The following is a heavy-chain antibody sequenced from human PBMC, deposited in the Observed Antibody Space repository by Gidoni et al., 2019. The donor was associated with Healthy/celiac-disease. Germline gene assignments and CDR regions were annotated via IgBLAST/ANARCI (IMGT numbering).Heavy chain of an antibody. CDR2: IYYSGST. D-gene: IGHD6-19*01. J-gene: IGHJ6*02. CDR1: ECSISSSSYS. V-gene: IGHV4-39*01. CDR3: ARNTRMRSGWYGVDYYYGMDV. Sequence: QLQLQESGPGLVKPSETLSLARTVSECSISSSSYSWGWIRQPPGKGLAWIGSIYYSGSTYYNPSLKSRVTISVDTSKNQFSLKLSSVTAADTAVYYCARNTRMRSGWYGVDYYYGMDVWGQGTTVTVSS.